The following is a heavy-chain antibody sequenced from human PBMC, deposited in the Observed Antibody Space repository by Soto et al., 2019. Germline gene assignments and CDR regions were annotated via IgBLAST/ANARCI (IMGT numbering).Heavy chain of an antibody. D-gene: IGHD6-19*01. V-gene: IGHV3-23*01. CDR1: GFTFSSYA. Sequence: EVQLLESGGGLVQPGGSLRLSCAASGFTFSSYAMSWVRQAPGKGLEWVSAISGSGGSTYYADSLKGRFTISRDNSKNTLELQMNRLRAEGTGVYYWAEGVPLKQWLVLFDILGQGTMVTVSS. J-gene: IGHJ3*02. CDR2: ISGSGGST. CDR3: AEGVPLKQWLVLFDI.